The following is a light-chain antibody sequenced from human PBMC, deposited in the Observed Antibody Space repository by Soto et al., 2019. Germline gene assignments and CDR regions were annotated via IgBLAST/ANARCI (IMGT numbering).Light chain of an antibody. CDR3: QQYDNLPLT. J-gene: IGKJ4*01. V-gene: IGKV1-33*01. CDR2: DAS. CDR1: QDINNY. Sequence: DIQMTQSPSSLSASVGDRVTITCQASQDINNYLKWYQQKPEKAPKLLIYDASNMETGVPSRFSGSGSGTDFTFTISSLQPEDIATYYCQQYDNLPLTFGGGTKVDIK.